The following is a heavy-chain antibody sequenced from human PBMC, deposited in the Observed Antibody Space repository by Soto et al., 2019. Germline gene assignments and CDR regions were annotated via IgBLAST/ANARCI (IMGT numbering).Heavy chain of an antibody. CDR3: GKDIRSGSIDY. J-gene: IGHJ4*02. CDR1: GYSITNHG. CDR2: IWAHGTEQ. D-gene: IGHD1-1*01. V-gene: IGHV3-33*06. Sequence: QVRLAQSGGGVVQPGRYLTLSCAASGYSITNHGMHWVRQAPGKGLEWVALIWAHGTEQYYADSVKGRFTVSRDTSTNTVYLQMNSLRAEDTARYYCGKDIRSGSIDYWGQGTLVTVSS.